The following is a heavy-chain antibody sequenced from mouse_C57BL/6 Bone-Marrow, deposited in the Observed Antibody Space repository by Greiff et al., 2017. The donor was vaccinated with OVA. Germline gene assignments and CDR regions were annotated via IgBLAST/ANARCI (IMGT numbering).Heavy chain of an antibody. D-gene: IGHD4-1*01. V-gene: IGHV1-81*01. CDR3: ARNWGRRYFDY. J-gene: IGHJ2*01. CDR1: GYTYTSYG. Sequence: QVQLQQSGAELARPGASVKLSCKASGYTYTSYGISWVKQRTGQGLEWIGEIYPRSGNTYYNEKFKGKATLTADKSSSTAYMELRSLTSEDSAVYFCARNWGRRYFDYWGQGTTLTVSS. CDR2: IYPRSGNT.